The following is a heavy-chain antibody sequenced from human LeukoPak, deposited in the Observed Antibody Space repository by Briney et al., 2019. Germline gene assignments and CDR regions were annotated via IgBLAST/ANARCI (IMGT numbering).Heavy chain of an antibody. D-gene: IGHD5-18*01. CDR2: NIPIFGTA. J-gene: IGHJ4*02. CDR3: ARSRIQLWLRSYFDY. CDR1: GGTFSSYA. V-gene: IGHV1-69*13. Sequence: SVKVSCKAAGGTFSSYAISWVRQAPGQGLEWMGGNIPIFGTANYAQKFQGRVTITADESTSTAYMELSSLRSEDTAVYYCARSRIQLWLRSYFDYWGQGTLVTVSS.